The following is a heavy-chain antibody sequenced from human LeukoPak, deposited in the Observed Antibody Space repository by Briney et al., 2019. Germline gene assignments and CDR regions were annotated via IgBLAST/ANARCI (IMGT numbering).Heavy chain of an antibody. CDR3: ARHGDITATGSLDY. V-gene: IGHV5-51*01. J-gene: IGHJ4*02. CDR2: IYPDDSDT. CDR1: GYSFTSYR. Sequence: GVSLKISRKGSGYSFTSYRIGWVRQMPGKGLEWVGNIYPDDSDTRYSPSFQGQVTISADKSIYTAYLQWRSLKASDTAMYYCARHGDITATGSLDYWGQGTLVTVSS. D-gene: IGHD6-13*01.